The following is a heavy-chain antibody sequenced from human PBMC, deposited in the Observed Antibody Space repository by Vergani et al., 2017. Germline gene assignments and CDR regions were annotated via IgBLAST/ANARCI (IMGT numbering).Heavy chain of an antibody. CDR1: DNSISSGYY. Sequence: QVQLQESGPGLVRPSETLSLTCTVSDNSISSGYYWGWIRQPPGKGLEWIGSIYHSGSTYYNPSLKSRVTISIDTSKNQFSVKLNSVTAADSAVYYCARHYCGADCYPDYWGQGTLVTVFS. CDR3: ARHYCGADCYPDY. J-gene: IGHJ4*02. V-gene: IGHV4-38-2*02. CDR2: IYHSGST. D-gene: IGHD2-21*02.